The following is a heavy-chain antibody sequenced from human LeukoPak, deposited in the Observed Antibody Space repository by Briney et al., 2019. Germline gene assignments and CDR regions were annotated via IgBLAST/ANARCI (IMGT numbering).Heavy chain of an antibody. CDR2: ISGSGGST. V-gene: IGHV3-23*01. D-gene: IGHD4-17*01. Sequence: QTGGSLRLSCAASGFTFSSYAMSWVRQAPGKGLEWVSAISGSGGSTYYADSVKGRFTISRDNSKNTLYLQMNSLRAEDTAVYYCAKDWGMTTVTTFDYWGQGTLVTVSS. CDR3: AKDWGMTTVTTFDY. J-gene: IGHJ4*02. CDR1: GFTFSSYA.